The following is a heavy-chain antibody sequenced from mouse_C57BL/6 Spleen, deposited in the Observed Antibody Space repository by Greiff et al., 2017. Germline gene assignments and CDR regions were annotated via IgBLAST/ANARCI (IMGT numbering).Heavy chain of an antibody. CDR1: GYAFSSSW. D-gene: IGHD2-1*01. J-gene: IGHJ1*03. Sequence: VQLQQSGPELVKPGASVKISCKASGYAFSSSWMNWVKQRPGKGLEWIGRIYPGDGDTNYNGKCKGKATLTADKSSSTAYMQLSSLTSEDSAVYFCARSPYGNYGYFDVWGTVTTVTVSS. CDR3: ARSPYGNYGYFDV. V-gene: IGHV1-82*01. CDR2: IYPGDGDT.